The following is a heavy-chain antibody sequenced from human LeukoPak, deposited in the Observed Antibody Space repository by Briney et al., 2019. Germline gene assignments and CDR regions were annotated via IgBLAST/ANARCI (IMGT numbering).Heavy chain of an antibody. D-gene: IGHD2-2*01. CDR1: GFTFSSYG. Sequence: SGGSLRLSCAASGFTFSSYGMHWVRQAPGKGLEWVAVISYDGSNKYYADSVKGRFTISRDNSKNTLYLQMNSLRAEDTAVYYCANPKFTSKSSDYWGQGTLVTVSS. CDR2: ISYDGSNK. CDR3: ANPKFTSKSSDY. J-gene: IGHJ4*02. V-gene: IGHV3-30*18.